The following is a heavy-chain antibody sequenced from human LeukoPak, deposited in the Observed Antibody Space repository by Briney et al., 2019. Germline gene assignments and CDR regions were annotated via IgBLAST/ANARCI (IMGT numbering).Heavy chain of an antibody. CDR1: GGSISSSNW. D-gene: IGHD5-24*01. J-gene: IGHJ5*02. V-gene: IGHV4-4*02. CDR2: IYHSGST. CDR3: ARGRGRDGYNYVYH. Sequence: PSGTLSLTCAVSGGSISSSNWWSWVRQPTGKGLEWIGEIYHSGSTNYNPSLKSRVTISVDKSKNQFSLKLSSVTAADTAVYYCARGRGRDGYNYVYHWGQGTLVTVSS.